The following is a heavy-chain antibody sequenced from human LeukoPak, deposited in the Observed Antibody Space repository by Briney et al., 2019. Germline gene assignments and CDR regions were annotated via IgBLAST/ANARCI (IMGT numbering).Heavy chain of an antibody. CDR1: GFTFSSYA. CDR3: ANWYSGYDLGTFDY. V-gene: IGHV3-23*01. Sequence: GGSLRLSCAASGFTFSSYAMSCVRQAPGKGLEWVSAISGSGGSTYYADSVKGRFTIFRDNSKNTLYLQMNSLRAEDTAVYYCANWYSGYDLGTFDYWGQGTLVTVSS. J-gene: IGHJ4*02. CDR2: ISGSGGST. D-gene: IGHD5-12*01.